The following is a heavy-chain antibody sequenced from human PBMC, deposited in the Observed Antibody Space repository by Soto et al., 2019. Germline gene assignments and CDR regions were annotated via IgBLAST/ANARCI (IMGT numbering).Heavy chain of an antibody. CDR2: IYTSGST. J-gene: IGHJ5*02. Sequence: SETLSFTCTVSGGSISSYYWSWIRQPAGKGLEWIGRIYTSGSTNYNPSLKSRVTMSVGTSKNQFSLKLSSVTAADTAVYYCARTHWEYSSSHCWFDPWGQGTLVTDS. V-gene: IGHV4-4*07. D-gene: IGHD6-6*01. CDR1: GGSISSYY. CDR3: ARTHWEYSSSHCWFDP.